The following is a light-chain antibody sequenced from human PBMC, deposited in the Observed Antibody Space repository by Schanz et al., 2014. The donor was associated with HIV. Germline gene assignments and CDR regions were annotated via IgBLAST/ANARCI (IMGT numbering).Light chain of an antibody. J-gene: IGLJ3*02. CDR3: SSFAGSNIPWV. Sequence: QSALTQPPSASGSPGQSVTISCTGTSSDVGGYNHLSSYQQHPGKAPKLMIYEVIKRPSGVPDRFSGSKSGSTASLTVSGLQPEDEADYYCSSFAGSNIPWVFGGGTKLTVL. V-gene: IGLV2-8*01. CDR2: EVI. CDR1: SSDVGGYNH.